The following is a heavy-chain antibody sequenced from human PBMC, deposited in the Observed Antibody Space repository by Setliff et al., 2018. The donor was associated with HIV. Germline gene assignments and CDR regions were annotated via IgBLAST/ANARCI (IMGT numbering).Heavy chain of an antibody. CDR3: AIAPLESMMTTANYFDS. CDR1: GGSFSGDF. J-gene: IGHJ4*02. CDR2: IHHTGRT. V-gene: IGHV4-34*01. D-gene: IGHD4-17*01. Sequence: PSETLSLTCAVSGGSFSGDFWTWIRQPPGKGLEWIGEIHHTGRTDYNPSLKGRVTISVDTSKSQFTLRLHSVTAADTAVYYCAIAPLESMMTTANYFDSWGQGTLVTVSS.